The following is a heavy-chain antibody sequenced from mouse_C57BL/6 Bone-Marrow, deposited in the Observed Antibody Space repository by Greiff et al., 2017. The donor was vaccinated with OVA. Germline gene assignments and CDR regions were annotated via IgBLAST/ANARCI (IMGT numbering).Heavy chain of an antibody. D-gene: IGHD2-4*01. Sequence: QVQLQQSGAELVKPGASVKISCKTSGYAFSSYWMNWVKQRPGKGLEWIGQIYPGDGDTNYNGKFKGKATLTADKSSSTAYMQLSSLTSEDSAVYFCAREEYEYDRYYFDYWGQGTTLTVSS. CDR1: GYAFSSYW. J-gene: IGHJ2*01. V-gene: IGHV1-80*01. CDR2: IYPGDGDT. CDR3: AREEYEYDRYYFDY.